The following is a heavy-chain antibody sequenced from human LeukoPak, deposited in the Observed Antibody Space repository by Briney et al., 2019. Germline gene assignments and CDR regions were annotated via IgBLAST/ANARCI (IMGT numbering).Heavy chain of an antibody. CDR3: ARVWYYYDSSGYALDH. J-gene: IGHJ4*02. D-gene: IGHD3-22*01. Sequence: GASVKVSCKASGYTFTSYGISWVRQAPGQGLEWMGWISAYNGNTNYAQKLQGRVTMTTDTSTSTAFMELRSLRSDDTAVYYCARVWYYYDSSGYALDHWGQGTLVTVSS. V-gene: IGHV1-18*01. CDR1: GYTFTSYG. CDR2: ISAYNGNT.